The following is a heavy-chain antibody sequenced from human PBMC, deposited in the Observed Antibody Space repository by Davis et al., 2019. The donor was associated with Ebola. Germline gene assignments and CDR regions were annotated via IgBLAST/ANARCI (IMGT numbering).Heavy chain of an antibody. CDR1: GFTFTSSA. Sequence: SVKVSCKASGFTFTSSAMQWVRQARGQRLEWIGWIVVGSGNTNYAQKFQGRVTMTTDTSTSTAYMELRSLRSDDTAVYYCARDLGMVRGYYFDYWGQGTLVTVSS. J-gene: IGHJ4*02. CDR2: IVVGSGNT. D-gene: IGHD3-10*01. CDR3: ARDLGMVRGYYFDY. V-gene: IGHV1-58*02.